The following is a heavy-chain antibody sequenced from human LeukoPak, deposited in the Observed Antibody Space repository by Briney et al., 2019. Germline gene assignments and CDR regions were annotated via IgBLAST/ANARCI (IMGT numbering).Heavy chain of an antibody. CDR2: ISSSSSTI. D-gene: IGHD6-19*01. Sequence: GGSLRLSCAASGFTFSSYSMNWVRQAPGKGLEWVSYISSSSSTIYYADSVKGRFTISRDNAKNSLYLQMNSLRAEDTAVYYCAREGWYRAFDIWGQGTMVTVSS. CDR3: AREGWYRAFDI. J-gene: IGHJ3*02. CDR1: GFTFSSYS. V-gene: IGHV3-48*04.